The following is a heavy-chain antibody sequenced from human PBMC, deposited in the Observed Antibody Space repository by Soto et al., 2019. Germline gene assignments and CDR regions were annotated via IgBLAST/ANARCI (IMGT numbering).Heavy chain of an antibody. CDR3: AKEGTAEWIHYYYPTDV. V-gene: IGHV3-23*01. J-gene: IGHJ6*02. Sequence: GGSLRLSCAVSGITFSTHAMTWVRQAPGKGLEWVSTISGSGGSRFYADSVKGRFTLTRDNSKDTVYLQMNSLRVEDTAFYYCAKEGTAEWIHYYYPTDVWGRGTRAPVS. CDR2: ISGSGGSR. CDR1: GITFSTHA. D-gene: IGHD5-18*01.